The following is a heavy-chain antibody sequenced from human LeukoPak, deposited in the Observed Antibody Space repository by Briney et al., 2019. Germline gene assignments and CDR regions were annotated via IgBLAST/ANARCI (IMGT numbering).Heavy chain of an antibody. V-gene: IGHV1-18*01. CDR3: ARDNYYGSGSYLYYFDY. CDR1: GYTFTSYG. CDR2: ISAYNGNT. D-gene: IGHD3-10*01. J-gene: IGHJ4*02. Sequence: ASVKVSCKASGYTFTSYGSSWVRQAPGQGLEWMGWISAYNGNTNYAQKLQGRVTMTTDTSTSTAYMELRSLRSDDTAVYYCARDNYYGSGSYLYYFDYWGQGTLVTVSS.